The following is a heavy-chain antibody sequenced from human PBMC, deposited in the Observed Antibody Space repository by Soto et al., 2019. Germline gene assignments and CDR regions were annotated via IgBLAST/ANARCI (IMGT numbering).Heavy chain of an antibody. Sequence: QAQLVESGGGVVQPGRSLRLSCAASGFTFNIYALHWVRQAPGKGLEWVAVISIDGTKKYYSDSVKGRFTISRDNLKDTLYLQMNNLRVGDAALYLCAREDDYGYRYSNYGVDVWGQGTTVTVAS. J-gene: IGHJ6*02. CDR1: GFTFNIYA. D-gene: IGHD4-17*01. CDR2: ISIDGTKK. V-gene: IGHV3-30-3*01. CDR3: AREDDYGYRYSNYGVDV.